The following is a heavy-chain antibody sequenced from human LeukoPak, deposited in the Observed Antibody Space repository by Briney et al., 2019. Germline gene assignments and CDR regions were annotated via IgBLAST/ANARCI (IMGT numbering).Heavy chain of an antibody. CDR2: IHPEGNEK. V-gene: IGHV3-7*04. J-gene: IGHJ4*02. CDR3: ARGDAFSGDH. Sequence: PGGPLSLSCAASGFTLSGYAMSWVRQAPGRGLEWVANIHPEGNEKYHVESVKGRFTISRDNTKNLLFLQMNGLRVEDTAVYYCARGDAFSGDHWGQGTLVTVSS. CDR1: GFTLSGYA.